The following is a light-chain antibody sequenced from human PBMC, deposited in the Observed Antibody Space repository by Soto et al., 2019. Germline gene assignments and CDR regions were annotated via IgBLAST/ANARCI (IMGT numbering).Light chain of an antibody. V-gene: IGKV3-11*01. CDR1: QSVSSY. CDR2: DAS. J-gene: IGKJ4*01. Sequence: EIVLTQSPATLSLSPGERATLSCRASQSVSSYLAWYQEKPGQAPRLLIYDASNRATGIPARFSGSGSETDFTLTIISLEPEDFAVYYCQQRSNWPPVTFGGGTKVEIK. CDR3: QQRSNWPPVT.